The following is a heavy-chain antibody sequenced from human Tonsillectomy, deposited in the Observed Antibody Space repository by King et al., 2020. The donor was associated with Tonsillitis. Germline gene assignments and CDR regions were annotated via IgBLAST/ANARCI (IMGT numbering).Heavy chain of an antibody. V-gene: IGHV4-4*07. CDR1: GGSISSYY. Sequence: VQLQESGPGLVKPSETLSLTCTVSGGSISSYYWSWIRQPAGKGLEWIGRIYTSGSTNYNPSLKSRVTMSVDTSKNKFSLKLSSVTAADTAVYYCARAYSDAFWSGYKTYCYFDLWGRGTLVTVSS. J-gene: IGHJ2*01. D-gene: IGHD3-3*01. CDR2: IYTSGST. CDR3: ARAYSDAFWSGYKTYCYFDL.